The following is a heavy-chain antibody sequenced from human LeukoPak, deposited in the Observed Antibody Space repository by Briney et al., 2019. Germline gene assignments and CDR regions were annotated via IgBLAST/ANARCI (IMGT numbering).Heavy chain of an antibody. CDR1: GGSISGYH. Sequence: PSETLSLTCNVSGGSISGYHWSWIRQPPGKGLEWLGYIYYSGSSNYNPSLKSRVTISVDTSKNQFSLKLSSVTAADTAVYYCARVPRSYYYYYYMDVWGKGTTVTVSS. J-gene: IGHJ6*03. V-gene: IGHV4-59*01. CDR2: IYYSGSS. CDR3: ARVPRSYYYYYYMDV.